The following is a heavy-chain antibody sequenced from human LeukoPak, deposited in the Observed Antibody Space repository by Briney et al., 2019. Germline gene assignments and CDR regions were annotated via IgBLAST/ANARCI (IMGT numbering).Heavy chain of an antibody. CDR3: ARITNDIVVVPAAIQTYYYYYYGMDV. Sequence: SETLSLTCTVSGGSISSGGYYWSWLRQHPGKGLEWIVYIYYSGSTYYNPSLKSRVTISVDTSKNQFSLKLSSVTAADTAVYYCARITNDIVVVPAAIQTYYYYYYGMDVWGQGTTVTVSS. J-gene: IGHJ6*02. CDR1: GGSISSGGYY. D-gene: IGHD2-2*01. CDR2: IYYSGST. V-gene: IGHV4-31*03.